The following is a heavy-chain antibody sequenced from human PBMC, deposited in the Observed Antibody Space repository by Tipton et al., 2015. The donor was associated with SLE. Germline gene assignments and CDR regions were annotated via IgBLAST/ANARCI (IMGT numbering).Heavy chain of an antibody. D-gene: IGHD6-13*01. CDR3: ARRRGSSWYEDYFDY. CDR2: IHSSGST. CDR1: GGSISSYY. Sequence: TLSLTCTVFGGSISSYYWSWIRQPARKGLEWIGQIHSSGSTSYNPSLKSRVTMSVDTSKNQFSLKLSSVTAADTAVYYCARRRGSSWYEDYFDYWGQGTLVTVSS. V-gene: IGHV4-4*07. J-gene: IGHJ4*02.